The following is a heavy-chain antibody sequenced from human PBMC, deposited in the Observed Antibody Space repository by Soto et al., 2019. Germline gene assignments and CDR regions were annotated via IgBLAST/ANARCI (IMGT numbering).Heavy chain of an antibody. CDR1: GMSFLGYY. CDR2: INHSGST. Sequence: SVTLSITCAVNGMSFLGYYWTWIREPPGTGLAWIGEINHSGSTNYNPSLKSRVTISVDTSKNQFSLKLTSVTAADTAVYYCARDKITGLFDYWGQGTLVTVSS. J-gene: IGHJ4*02. D-gene: IGHD2-8*02. CDR3: ARDKITGLFDY. V-gene: IGHV4-34*01.